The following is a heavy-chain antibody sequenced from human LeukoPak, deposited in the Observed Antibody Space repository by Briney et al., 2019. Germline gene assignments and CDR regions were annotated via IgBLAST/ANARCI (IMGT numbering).Heavy chain of an antibody. CDR3: ATKRQFDWLSGLDY. V-gene: IGHV1-24*01. Sequence: ASVKVSCKASGYTFTGYYMHWVRQAPGKGLEWMGGFDPEDGETIYAQKFQGRVTMTEDTSTDTAYMELSSLRSEDTAVYYCATKRQFDWLSGLDYWGQGTLVTVSS. CDR2: FDPEDGET. CDR1: GYTFTGYY. J-gene: IGHJ4*02. D-gene: IGHD3-9*01.